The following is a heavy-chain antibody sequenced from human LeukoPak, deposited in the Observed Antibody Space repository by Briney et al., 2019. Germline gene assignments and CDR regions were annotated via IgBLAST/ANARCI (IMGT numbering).Heavy chain of an antibody. V-gene: IGHV3-20*04. J-gene: IGHJ4*02. CDR2: INWSGGST. CDR3: ARDVYF. D-gene: IGHD3-9*01. CDR1: GFTFDDHG. Sequence: GGSLRLSCAASGFTFDDHGISWVRQAPGKGLEWVSGINWSGGSTAYADSVKGRFTISRDNAKNSLYLEMNSLRAEDTALYYCARDVYFGGQGTLVTVSS.